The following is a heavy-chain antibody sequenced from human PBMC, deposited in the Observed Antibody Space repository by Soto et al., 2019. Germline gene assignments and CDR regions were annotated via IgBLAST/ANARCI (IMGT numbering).Heavy chain of an antibody. D-gene: IGHD1-1*01. Sequence: SETLSLTCAVSGGSISSYYWSWIRQPPGKGLEWIGYIYYSGSTNYNPSLKSRVTISVDTSKNQFSLKLSSVTAADTAVYYCARDLLGTAEGYYGMDVWGQGTTVTVSS. CDR1: GGSISSYY. J-gene: IGHJ6*02. V-gene: IGHV4-59*01. CDR2: IYYSGST. CDR3: ARDLLGTAEGYYGMDV.